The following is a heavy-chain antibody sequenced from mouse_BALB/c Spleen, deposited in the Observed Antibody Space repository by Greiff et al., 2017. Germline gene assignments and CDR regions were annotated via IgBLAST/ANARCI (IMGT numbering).Heavy chain of an antibody. J-gene: IGHJ4*01. CDR1: GYTFTSYW. CDR3: AREIF. CDR2: IYPGDGDT. V-gene: IGHV1-87*01. Sequence: VKLMESGAELARPGASVKLSCKASGYTFTSYWMQWVKQRPGQGLEWIGAIYPGDGDTRYTQKFKGKATLTADKSSSTAYMQLSSLASEDSAVYYCAREIFWGQGTSVTVSS.